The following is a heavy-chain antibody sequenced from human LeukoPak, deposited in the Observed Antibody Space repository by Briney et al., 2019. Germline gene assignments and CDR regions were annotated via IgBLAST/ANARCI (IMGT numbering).Heavy chain of an antibody. D-gene: IGHD1-26*01. V-gene: IGHV3-15*01. CDR3: TSLGAPWAA. Sequence: GGSLRLSCAVSGITFKNAWMSWVRQAPGKGLEWVGRIKSKTDGGTTDYAAPVKGRFIISRDDSKNTLFLQMNSLKTEDTAAYSCTSLGAPWAAWGQGTMVTVSS. J-gene: IGHJ3*01. CDR1: GITFKNAW. CDR2: IKSKTDGGTT.